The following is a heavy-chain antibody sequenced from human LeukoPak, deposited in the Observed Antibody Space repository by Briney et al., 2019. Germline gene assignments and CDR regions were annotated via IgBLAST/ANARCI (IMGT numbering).Heavy chain of an antibody. CDR1: GFTFSNYW. D-gene: IGHD7-27*01. CDR2: INQDGREK. CDR3: ARDYVWGSSESDY. J-gene: IGHJ4*02. V-gene: IGHV3-7*01. Sequence: GGSLRLSCVASGFTFSNYWMTWFRQTPGKGLEGVGNINQDGREKYYFDPVRGRFTISRDNAKNSLYLQMNSLRVEDTAIYYCARDYVWGSSESDYWGQRTLVTVSS.